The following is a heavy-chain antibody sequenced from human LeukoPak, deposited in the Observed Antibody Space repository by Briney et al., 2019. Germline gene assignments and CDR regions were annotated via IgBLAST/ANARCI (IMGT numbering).Heavy chain of an antibody. CDR2: ISGSGNKT. CDR3: AKLKRVGIAPFDV. V-gene: IGHV3-23*01. Sequence: PGGSLRLSCAASGFTFSHFAMSWVRQAPGKGLHWVSTISGSGNKTYDADSVKGRFTISRDNSKNTLYLQMTGLRAEDTAVYYCAKLKRVGIAPFDVGRQGILVTVSS. J-gene: IGHJ4*02. CDR1: GFTFSHFA. D-gene: IGHD6-13*01.